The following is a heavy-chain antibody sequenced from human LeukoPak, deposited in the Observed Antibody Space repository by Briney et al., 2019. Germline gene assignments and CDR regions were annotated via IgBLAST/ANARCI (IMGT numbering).Heavy chain of an antibody. CDR1: GGIMYNYY. Sequence: SETLSLTCTVSGGIMYNYYWSWIRQPPGKGLEWIGYIYSTGSTNYNPSLKSRVTISVDTSKNQFSLKLSSVTAADTAVYYCARGPVLRYFDWLGPDAFDIWGQGTMVTVSS. CDR3: ARGPVLRYFDWLGPDAFDI. J-gene: IGHJ3*02. CDR2: IYSTGST. D-gene: IGHD3-9*01. V-gene: IGHV4-59*12.